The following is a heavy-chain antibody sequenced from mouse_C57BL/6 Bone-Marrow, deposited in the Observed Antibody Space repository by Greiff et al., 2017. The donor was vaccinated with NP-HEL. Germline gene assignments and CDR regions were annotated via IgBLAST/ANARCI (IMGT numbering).Heavy chain of an antibody. CDR1: GYSFTSYY. D-gene: IGHD4-1*01. CDR2: IYPGSGNT. V-gene: IGHV1-66*01. CDR3: ARRTWDGVYYAMDY. Sequence: QVQLQQSGPELVKPGASVKISCKASGYSFTSYYIHWVKQRPGQGLEWLGWIYPGSGNTKYNEKFKGKATLTADTSSSTAYMQLSSLTSEDSAVYYCARRTWDGVYYAMDYWGQGTSVTVSS. J-gene: IGHJ4*01.